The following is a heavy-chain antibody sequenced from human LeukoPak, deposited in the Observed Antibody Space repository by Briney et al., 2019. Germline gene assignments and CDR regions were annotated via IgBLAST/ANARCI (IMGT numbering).Heavy chain of an antibody. CDR2: MNPDSGNT. J-gene: IGHJ4*02. CDR3: ARGPYYYGSGNYYLNY. D-gene: IGHD3-10*01. CDR1: GYTFTSYD. Sequence: ASVKVSCKASGYTFTSYDVNWVRQATGQGPEWMRWMNPDSGNTGYAQKFQGRVTMTRNTSISTAYMELSNLRSEDTAVYYCARGPYYYGSGNYYLNYWGQGTLVTVSS. V-gene: IGHV1-8*01.